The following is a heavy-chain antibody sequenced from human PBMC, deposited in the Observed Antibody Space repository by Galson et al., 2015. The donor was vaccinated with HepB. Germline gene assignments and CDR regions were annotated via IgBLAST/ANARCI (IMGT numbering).Heavy chain of an antibody. CDR2: AIPVFDVA. CDR1: GGTFSSYA. J-gene: IGHJ4*02. CDR3: ATDCRSTTCFHDY. V-gene: IGHV1-69*04. Sequence: SVKVSCKASGGTFSSYAISWVRQAPGQGPEWMGRAIPVFDVADYAQRFQGRITITADKSTNTVYMELIRLTSEDAAVYYCATDCRSTTCFHDYWGQGTLVTVSS. D-gene: IGHD2-2*01.